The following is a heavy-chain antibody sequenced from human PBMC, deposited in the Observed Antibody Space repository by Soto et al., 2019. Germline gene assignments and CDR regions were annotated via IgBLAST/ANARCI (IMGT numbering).Heavy chain of an antibody. CDR1: GFTFSSYS. Sequence: EVQLVESGGGLVKPGGSLRLSCAASGFTFSSYSMNWVRQAPGKGLEWVSSISSSSSYIYYADSVKGRFTISRDNAKNSLYLQRNSLRAEDTAVYYCARDQPGYSYGYGLGYWGQGTLVTASS. J-gene: IGHJ4*02. CDR2: ISSSSSYI. V-gene: IGHV3-21*01. D-gene: IGHD5-18*01. CDR3: ARDQPGYSYGYGLGY.